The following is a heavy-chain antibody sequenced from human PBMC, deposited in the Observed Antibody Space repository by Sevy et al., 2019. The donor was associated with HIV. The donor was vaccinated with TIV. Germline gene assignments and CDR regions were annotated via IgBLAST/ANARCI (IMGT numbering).Heavy chain of an antibody. D-gene: IGHD4-17*01. J-gene: IGHJ4*02. Sequence: GGSLRLSCAASGCIFSRYEMNWVRQAPGKGLEWVSYISHSGGAINYADSVKGRFTVSRDSAKNSLYLQMDRLRAEYTAVYYCARDLLPSATTVAHFTYWGQGTLVTVSS. CDR3: ARDLLPSATTVAHFTY. V-gene: IGHV3-48*03. CDR1: GCIFSRYE. CDR2: ISHSGGAI.